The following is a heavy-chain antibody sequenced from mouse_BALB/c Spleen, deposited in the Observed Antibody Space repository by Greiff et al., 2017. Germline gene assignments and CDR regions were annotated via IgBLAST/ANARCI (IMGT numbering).Heavy chain of an antibody. CDR2: IWAGGST. V-gene: IGHV2-9*02. J-gene: IGHJ3*01. Sequence: QVQLKQSGPGLVAPSQSLSITCTVSGFSLTSYGVHWVRQPPGKGLEWLGVIWAGGSTNYNSALMSRLSISKDNSKSQVFLKMNSLQTDDTAMYYCAREGYGGYSWFAYWGQGTLVTVSA. CDR3: AREGYGGYSWFAY. D-gene: IGHD2-3*01. CDR1: GFSLTSYG.